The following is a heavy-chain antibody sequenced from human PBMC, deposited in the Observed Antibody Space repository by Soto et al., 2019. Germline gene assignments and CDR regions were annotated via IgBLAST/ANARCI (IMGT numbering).Heavy chain of an antibody. J-gene: IGHJ4*02. D-gene: IGHD2-2*01. CDR3: ARNWNLALVPAAYFDS. CDR1: NFSVLTSIYY. Sequence: WETLSLTYTVSNFSVLTSIYYWAWIRQPPGEGLEWVGTVYYTGTTYYNPSLQSRVTISIDTSKNQFSLNLNSVTAADTAVYYCARNWNLALVPAAYFDSWGQGTLLTVSS. V-gene: IGHV4-39*01. CDR2: VYYTGTT.